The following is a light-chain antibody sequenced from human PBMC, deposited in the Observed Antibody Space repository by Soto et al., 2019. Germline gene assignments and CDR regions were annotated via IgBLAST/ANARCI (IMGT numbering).Light chain of an antibody. Sequence: DIQMTQSPSSLSASVGDRVTITCRASQSISRYLNWYQQRQGKAPKLLIYAASSLQSGVPSRFSGSGSGTDFTLTISSLQPEDFTTYYCQQSNRIPQTFGQGTKVEIK. V-gene: IGKV1-39*01. CDR1: QSISRY. CDR3: QQSNRIPQT. CDR2: AAS. J-gene: IGKJ1*01.